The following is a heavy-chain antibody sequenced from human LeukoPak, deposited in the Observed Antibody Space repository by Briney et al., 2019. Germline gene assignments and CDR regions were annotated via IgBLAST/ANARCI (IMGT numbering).Heavy chain of an antibody. J-gene: IGHJ4*02. CDR1: GGSISSYY. CDR3: ARAGYSYGTGYYFDY. CDR2: IYYTGAT. V-gene: IGHV4-59*01. Sequence: SETLSLICTVSGGSISSYYWSWIRLPPGKGLEWIGYIYYTGATYYNPSLKSRVTISLDTSKNQFSLKLSSVTAADAAVYYCARAGYSYGTGYYFDYWGQGALVTVSS. D-gene: IGHD5-18*01.